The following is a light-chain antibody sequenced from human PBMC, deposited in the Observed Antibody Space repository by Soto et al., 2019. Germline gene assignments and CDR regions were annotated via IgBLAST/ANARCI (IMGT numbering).Light chain of an antibody. CDR3: SSYTGSSTYVV. Sequence: QSVLTQPASVSGSPGQSITISCTGTSSDVGGYNYVSWYQQHPSKAPKLMIYDVSNRPSGVSNRFSGSKSGNTASLTISGLQAEDEADYYCSSYTGSSTYVVFGGGTQLTVL. CDR1: SSDVGGYNY. V-gene: IGLV2-14*01. CDR2: DVS. J-gene: IGLJ2*01.